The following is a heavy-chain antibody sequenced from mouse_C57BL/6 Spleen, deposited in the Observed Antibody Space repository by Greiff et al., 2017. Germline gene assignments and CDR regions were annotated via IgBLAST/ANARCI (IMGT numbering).Heavy chain of an antibody. V-gene: IGHV1-82*01. J-gene: IGHJ4*01. CDR3: ARSWDYYGSSTYAMDY. Sequence: VKLMESGPELVKPGASVKISCKASGYAFSSSWMNWVKQRPGKGLEWIGRIYPGDGDTNYNGKFKGKATLTADKSSSTAYMQLSSLTSEDSAVYFCARSWDYYGSSTYAMDYWGQGTSVTVSS. CDR1: GYAFSSSW. CDR2: IYPGDGDT. D-gene: IGHD1-1*01.